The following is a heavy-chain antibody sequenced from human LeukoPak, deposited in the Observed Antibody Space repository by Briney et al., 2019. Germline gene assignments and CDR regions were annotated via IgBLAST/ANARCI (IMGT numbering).Heavy chain of an antibody. D-gene: IGHD3-9*01. V-gene: IGHV3-21*01. CDR1: GFTFSSYS. J-gene: IGHJ4*02. CDR3: ARARGDDILTGYYSLYSSGY. CDR2: ISSSSSYI. Sequence: PGGSLRLSCAASGFTFSSYSMSWVRQAPGKGLEWVSSISSSSSYIYYADSVKGRFTISRDNAKNSLYLQMNSLRAEDTAVYYCARARGDDILTGYYSLYSSGYWGQGTLVTVSS.